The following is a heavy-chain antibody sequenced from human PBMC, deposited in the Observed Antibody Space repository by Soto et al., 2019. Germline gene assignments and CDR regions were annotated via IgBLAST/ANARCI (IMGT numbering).Heavy chain of an antibody. Sequence: QVQLQQWGAGLLKPSETLSLTCTVNGGSLTGYYWSWIRQPPGKGLEWIGEVKDGGSTNYSPSLRGRVSISADTHKNHFSLRLNSVTAADTAVYFCARGQEGIVATHWDQGALVTVSS. D-gene: IGHD5-12*01. CDR2: VKDGGST. CDR1: GGSLTGYY. V-gene: IGHV4-34*01. J-gene: IGHJ4*02. CDR3: ARGQEGIVATH.